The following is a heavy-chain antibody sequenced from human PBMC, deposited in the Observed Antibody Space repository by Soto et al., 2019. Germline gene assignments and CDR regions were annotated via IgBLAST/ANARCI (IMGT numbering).Heavy chain of an antibody. CDR3: ARQHYYDSSGYYTWN. J-gene: IGHJ4*02. CDR2: IYYSGST. V-gene: IGHV4-39*01. Sequence: SETLSLTCTVSGGSISSSSYYWGWIRRPPGKGLEWIGTIYYSGSTYYTPSLKNRVTISADTSNNQFSLRLNSVTAADTAVYYCARQHYYDSSGYYTWNWGQGTLVTVSS. D-gene: IGHD3-22*01. CDR1: GGSISSSSYY.